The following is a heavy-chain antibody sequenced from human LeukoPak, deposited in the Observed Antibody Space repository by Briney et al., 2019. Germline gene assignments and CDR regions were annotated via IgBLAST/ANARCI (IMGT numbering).Heavy chain of an antibody. CDR1: GFTFSNYD. CDR2: IGTAGDI. J-gene: IGHJ3*01. Sequence: GGSLRLSCAASGFTFSNYDMHWVRQATGKGLEWVSGIGTAGDIYYPGSVKGRFTISRDNAKNSLFLQMNSLGAEDTAVYYCVRDKEEGSNTGSVFDVWGQGTLVTVSS. CDR3: VRDKEEGSNTGSVFDV. V-gene: IGHV3-13*01. D-gene: IGHD1-26*01.